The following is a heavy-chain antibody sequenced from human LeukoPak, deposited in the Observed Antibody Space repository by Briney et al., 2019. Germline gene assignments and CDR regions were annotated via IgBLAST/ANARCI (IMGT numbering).Heavy chain of an antibody. J-gene: IGHJ3*02. CDR3: ARADYSNAFDI. V-gene: IGHV4-59*08. CDR1: AASPSSNY. D-gene: IGHD2-15*01. Sequence: PQTRSPTRTLAAASPSSNYWGWIRPPPGGGLGWIGYIYNSVSTNYNPSLKSRVTISVDTSKNQFSLKLSSVTAAETAVYYCARADYSNAFDIWGQGTMVTVSS. CDR2: IYNSVST.